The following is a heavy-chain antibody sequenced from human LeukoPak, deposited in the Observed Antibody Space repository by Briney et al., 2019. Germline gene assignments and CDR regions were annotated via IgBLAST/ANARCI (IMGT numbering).Heavy chain of an antibody. CDR2: ISGSGGST. CDR1: GFTFSSYA. D-gene: IGHD5-12*01. J-gene: IGHJ4*02. Sequence: GGSLRLSCAAAGFTFSSYAMSWVRQAPGKGLEWVSAISGSGGSTYYADSVKGRFTISRDNSKNTLYLQMNSLRAEDTAVYYCAKGSIVATIFYFDYWGQGTLVTVSS. V-gene: IGHV3-23*01. CDR3: AKGSIVATIFYFDY.